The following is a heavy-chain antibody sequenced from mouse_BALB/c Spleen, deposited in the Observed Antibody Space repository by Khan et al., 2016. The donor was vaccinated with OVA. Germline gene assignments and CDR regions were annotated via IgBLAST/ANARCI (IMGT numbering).Heavy chain of an antibody. V-gene: IGHV1S34*01. CDR1: GYSFTGYY. D-gene: IGHD2-2*01. J-gene: IGHJ4*01. CDR2: ISCYNGAT. CDR3: ARSHLLWLYAMDY. Sequence: LVKTGASVKISCKASGYSFTGYYMHWVKQSHGKSLEWIGYISCYNGATTYNQKFKGKATFTVETSSSTAYMQFNSRTSEDSAVYYCARSHLLWLYAMDYWGQGTSVTVSS.